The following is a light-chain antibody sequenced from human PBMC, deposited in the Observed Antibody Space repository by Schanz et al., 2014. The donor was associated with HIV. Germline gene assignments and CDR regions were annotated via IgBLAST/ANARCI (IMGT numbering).Light chain of an antibody. CDR3: QQYGRSPLT. J-gene: IGKJ4*01. CDR2: ATS. CDR1: QSVSSSY. V-gene: IGKV3-20*01. Sequence: EIVLTQSPGTLSLSPGERATLSCRASQSVSSSYLAWYQQKPGQAPRLVIYATSTRAAGIPDRFSGSESGTDFTLTISRLEPKDSAVYYCQQYGRSPLTFGGGTKVDIK.